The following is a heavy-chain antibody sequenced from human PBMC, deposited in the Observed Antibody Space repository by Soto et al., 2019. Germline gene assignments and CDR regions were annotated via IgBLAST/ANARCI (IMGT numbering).Heavy chain of an antibody. J-gene: IGHJ5*02. V-gene: IGHV3-23*01. CDR3: AKDLSLWSSFDLGH. D-gene: IGHD3-3*01. CDR1: GFDFRTYA. Sequence: EVQLLESGGGSVQPGGSLRLSCAASGFDFRTYAMSWVRQAPGKALEWISATSGAGDTTYYADSVKGRFTISRDNSKSTLYLQMSGLRAEDTAVYYCAKDLSLWSSFDLGHWGQGALVTVSS. CDR2: TSGAGDTT.